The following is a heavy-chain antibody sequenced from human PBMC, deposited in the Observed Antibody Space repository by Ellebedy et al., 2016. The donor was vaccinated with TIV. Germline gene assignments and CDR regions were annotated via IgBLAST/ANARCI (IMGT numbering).Heavy chain of an antibody. CDR3: AREDFWSGYYQLDI. V-gene: IGHV3-33*08. D-gene: IGHD3-3*01. CDR2: IWYDGSNK. J-gene: IGHJ3*02. CDR1: GFNFGSYG. Sequence: PGGSLRLSCAGSGFNFGSYGMHWVRQAPGKGLEWVAVIWYDGSNKYYVDSVKGRFTISRDNSKNTLYLQMNSLRVVDTAMYYCAREDFWSGYYQLDIWGQGTLVTVSS.